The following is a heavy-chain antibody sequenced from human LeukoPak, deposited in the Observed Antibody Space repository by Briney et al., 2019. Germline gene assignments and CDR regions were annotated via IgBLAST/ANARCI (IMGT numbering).Heavy chain of an antibody. CDR1: GFTFSSYW. Sequence: GGSLRLSCAASGFTFSSYWMHWVRQAPGKGLVWVSRINSDGSSTSYADSVKGRFTISRDNAKNTLYLQMNSLRAEDTAVYYCAREHPDLGPPHLLVKWELLSHVDYWGQGTLVTVSS. CDR3: AREHPDLGPPHLLVKWELLSHVDY. CDR2: INSDGSST. V-gene: IGHV3-74*01. J-gene: IGHJ4*02. D-gene: IGHD1-26*01.